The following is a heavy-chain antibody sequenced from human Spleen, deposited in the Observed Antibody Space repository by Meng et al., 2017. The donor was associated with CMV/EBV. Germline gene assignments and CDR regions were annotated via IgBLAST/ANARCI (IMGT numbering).Heavy chain of an antibody. CDR3: VRGGVVGADKVDH. CDR2: INPNVGSV. J-gene: IGHJ4*02. Sequence: CRAAGYSFTDYYVHWRRQDTGQGLEWMGWINPNVGSVAFAEELQGRVTLTRDTSLSTAYMELKSLRSDDTAKYYCVRGGVVGADKVDHWGRETLVTVSS. CDR1: GYSFTDYY. D-gene: IGHD2-2*01. V-gene: IGHV1-2*02.